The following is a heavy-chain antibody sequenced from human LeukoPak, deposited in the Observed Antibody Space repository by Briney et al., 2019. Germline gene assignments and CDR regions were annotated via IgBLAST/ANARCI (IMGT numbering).Heavy chain of an antibody. J-gene: IGHJ5*02. CDR1: GGSISSSSYY. V-gene: IGHV4-39*07. Sequence: PSETLSLTCTVSGGSISSSSYYWGWIRQPPGKGLEWIGSIYYSGNTYYNPSLKSRVTISVDTSKNQFSLKLSSVTAADTAVYYCARAPYGSGSLGPWGQGTLVTVSS. CDR3: ARAPYGSGSLGP. CDR2: IYYSGNT. D-gene: IGHD3-10*01.